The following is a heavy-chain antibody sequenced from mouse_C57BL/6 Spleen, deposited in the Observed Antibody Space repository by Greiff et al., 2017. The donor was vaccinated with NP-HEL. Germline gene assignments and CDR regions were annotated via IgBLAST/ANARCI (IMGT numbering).Heavy chain of an antibody. D-gene: IGHD2-14*01. CDR2: ISDGGSYT. Sequence: EVQRVESGGGLVKPGGSLKLSCAASGFTFSSYAMSWVRQTPEKRLEWVATISDGGSYTYYPDNVKGRFTISRDNAKNNLYLQMSHLKSEDTAMYYCARDERNIGDYFDYWGQGTTLTVSS. CDR3: ARDERNIGDYFDY. J-gene: IGHJ2*01. CDR1: GFTFSSYA. V-gene: IGHV5-4*01.